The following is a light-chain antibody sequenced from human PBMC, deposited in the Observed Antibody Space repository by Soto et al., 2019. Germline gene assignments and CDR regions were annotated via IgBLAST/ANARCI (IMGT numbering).Light chain of an antibody. CDR3: ASYTSSISPVL. CDR1: SNDVGGYNA. CDR2: DVT. J-gene: IGLJ2*01. Sequence: QSVLTQPASVSGSPGQTITISCTGSSNDVGGYNAVSWYQQHPGKVPKVFIFDVTDRPSGVSHRFSGSKSGNTASLTISGLQAEDEAYYYCASYTSSISPVLFGGGTKVTVL. V-gene: IGLV2-14*01.